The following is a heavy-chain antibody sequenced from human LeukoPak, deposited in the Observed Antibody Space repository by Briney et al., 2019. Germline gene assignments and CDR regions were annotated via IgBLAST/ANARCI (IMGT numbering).Heavy chain of an antibody. D-gene: IGHD3-3*01. V-gene: IGHV1-69*06. J-gene: IGHJ6*03. Sequence: SVKVSCKASGGTFSSYAISWVRQVPGQGLEWMGGIIPIFGTANYAQKFQGRVTITADKSTSTAYMELSSLRSEDTAVYYCARGGDYDFWSGYYYYYMDVWGKGTTVTVSS. CDR2: IIPIFGTA. CDR1: GGTFSSYA. CDR3: ARGGDYDFWSGYYYYYMDV.